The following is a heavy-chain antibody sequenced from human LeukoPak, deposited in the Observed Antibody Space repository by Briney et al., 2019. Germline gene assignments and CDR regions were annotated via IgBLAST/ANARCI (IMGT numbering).Heavy chain of an antibody. CDR3: ATAQRYTSFSSDFDY. D-gene: IGHD1-1*01. CDR2: INSDGTST. CDR1: GFTFSSYW. Sequence: GGCLRLSCAASGFTFSSYWMHWVRQAPGKGLVWVSRINSDGTSTMFADSMKGRFTISRDNAKNTLYLQMNSLRVEDTAVYYCATAQRYTSFSSDFDYWGQGTLVTVSS. V-gene: IGHV3-74*03. J-gene: IGHJ4*02.